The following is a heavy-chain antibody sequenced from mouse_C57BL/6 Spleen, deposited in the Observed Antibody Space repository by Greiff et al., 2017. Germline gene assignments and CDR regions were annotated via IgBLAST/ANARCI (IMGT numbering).Heavy chain of an antibody. CDR3: ARGITTVADWYFDV. D-gene: IGHD1-1*01. Sequence: EVHLVESGPELVKPGDSVKISCKASGYSFTGYFMNWVMQSHGKSLEWIGRINPYNGDTFYNQKFKGKATLTVDKSSSTAHMGLRSLTSEDSAVYYCARGITTVADWYFDVWGTGTTVTVSS. CDR1: GYSFTGYF. J-gene: IGHJ1*03. V-gene: IGHV1-20*01. CDR2: INPYNGDT.